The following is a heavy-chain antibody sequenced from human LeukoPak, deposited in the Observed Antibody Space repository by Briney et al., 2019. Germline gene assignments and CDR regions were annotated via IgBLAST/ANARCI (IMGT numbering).Heavy chain of an antibody. CDR2: IASDGSST. Sequence: PGGSLRLSCAASGFTFSDYWVHWVRQAPGKGLVWVSRIASDGSSTSYADSVKGRFTISRDNAKNTLYLQMSSLRAEDTAVYYCVKDAPLGGSDGYDSYWGQGTLVTVSS. D-gene: IGHD5-12*01. V-gene: IGHV3-74*01. CDR3: VKDAPLGGSDGYDSY. CDR1: GFTFSDYW. J-gene: IGHJ4*02.